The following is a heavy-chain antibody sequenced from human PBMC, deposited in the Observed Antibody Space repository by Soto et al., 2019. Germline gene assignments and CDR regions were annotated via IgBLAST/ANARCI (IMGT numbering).Heavy chain of an antibody. Sequence: EVQLLESGGALVQPGGSLRLSCAASGFTFDNYAMSWVRQAPGKGLEWVSSITASGSMAYHADSVQGRFTISRDNSKNTLYMQMNSLRAEDTAVYYCVKVHPGDDWGQGTLVTVSS. CDR3: VKVHPGDD. CDR2: ITASGSMA. J-gene: IGHJ4*02. V-gene: IGHV3-23*01. CDR1: GFTFDNYA.